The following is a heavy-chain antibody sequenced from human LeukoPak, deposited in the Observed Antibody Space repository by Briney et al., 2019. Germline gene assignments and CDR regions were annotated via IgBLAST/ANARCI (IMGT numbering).Heavy chain of an antibody. CDR1: GGSFSGYY. J-gene: IGHJ4*02. V-gene: IGHV4-34*01. Sequence: SETLSLTCAVYGGSFSGYYWSWIRQPPGKGLEWIGGTYYRGTTYYNPSLKSRVTISVDTSKNQFSLKLSSVTAADTAVYYCARDWNRYAYWGQGTLVTVSS. D-gene: IGHD1-1*01. CDR2: TYYRGTT. CDR3: ARDWNRYAY.